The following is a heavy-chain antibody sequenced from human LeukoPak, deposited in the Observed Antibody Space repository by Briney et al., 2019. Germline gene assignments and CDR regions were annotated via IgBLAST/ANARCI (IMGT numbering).Heavy chain of an antibody. CDR3: ARDRDSSGLRDFDL. Sequence: SETLSLTCAVYGGSFSGYYWSWIRQPPGKGLEWIGEINHSGSANYNPSLKSRVTISVDTPKNQFSLKLSSVTAADTAVYYCARDRDSSGLRDFDLWGRGTLVTVSA. V-gene: IGHV4-34*01. J-gene: IGHJ2*01. D-gene: IGHD3-22*01. CDR1: GGSFSGYY. CDR2: INHSGSA.